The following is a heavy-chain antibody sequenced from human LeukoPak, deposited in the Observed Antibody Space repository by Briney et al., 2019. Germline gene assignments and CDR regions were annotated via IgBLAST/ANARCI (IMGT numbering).Heavy chain of an antibody. CDR3: AKDIGRGYSYGFAYYYYGMDV. J-gene: IGHJ6*02. CDR2: ISWNSGSI. D-gene: IGHD5-18*01. Sequence: GGSLRLSCAASGFTFDDYAMLWVRQAPGKGLEWVSGISWNSGSIGYADSVKGRFTISRDNAKNSLYLQMNSLRAEDTALYYCAKDIGRGYSYGFAYYYYGMDVWGQGTTVTVSS. CDR1: GFTFDDYA. V-gene: IGHV3-9*01.